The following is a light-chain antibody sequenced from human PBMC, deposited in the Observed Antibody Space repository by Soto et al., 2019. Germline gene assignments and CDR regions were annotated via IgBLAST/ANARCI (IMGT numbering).Light chain of an antibody. Sequence: PGERVTLSCRASQSVSSSYLTWYQQKPGQAPRLLIYGTSTRATGIPARFSGSGSGTDFTLDISSLQPEDFAVYYCQQDYNLPPWTFGQGTKVEIK. J-gene: IGKJ1*01. V-gene: IGKV3D-7*01. CDR1: QSVSSSY. CDR2: GTS. CDR3: QQDYNLPPWT.